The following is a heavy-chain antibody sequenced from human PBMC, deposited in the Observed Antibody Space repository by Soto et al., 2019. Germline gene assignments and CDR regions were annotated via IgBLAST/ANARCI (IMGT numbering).Heavy chain of an antibody. J-gene: IGHJ6*03. D-gene: IGHD2-2*01. CDR3: AGDDPYCSSTSGYLYYYYYMDV. CDR2: INAGNGNT. Sequence: QVQLVQSGAEVKKPGASVKVSCKASGYTFTSYAMHWVRQAPGQRLEWMGWINAGNGNTKYSQKFQGRVTITRDTSASIAYMELSSLRSEDTAVYYCAGDDPYCSSTSGYLYYYYYMDVWGKGTTVTVSS. V-gene: IGHV1-3*01. CDR1: GYTFTSYA.